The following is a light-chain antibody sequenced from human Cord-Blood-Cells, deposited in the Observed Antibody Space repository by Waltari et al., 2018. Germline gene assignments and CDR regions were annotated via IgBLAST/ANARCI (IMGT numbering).Light chain of an antibody. Sequence: DIVLTQSPGPMSLSPGERATLPCRASQSVSSSYLAWYQQKPGQAPRLLIYGASSRATGIPDRFSGSGSGTDFTLTISRLEPEDFAVYYCQQYGSSFTFGPGTKVDIK. V-gene: IGKV3-20*01. J-gene: IGKJ3*01. CDR2: GAS. CDR1: QSVSSSY. CDR3: QQYGSSFT.